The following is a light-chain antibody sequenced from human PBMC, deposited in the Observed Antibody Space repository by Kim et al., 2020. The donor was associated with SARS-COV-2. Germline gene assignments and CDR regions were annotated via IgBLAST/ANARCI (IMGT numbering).Light chain of an antibody. Sequence: QSVLTQPASVSGSPGQSITISCIGTSSDVGSYNLVSWYQQHPGKAPKLMIYDITKRPSGVSNRFSASKSGNTASLTISGLQAEDEADYYCSSYTTSHVVFGGGTQLTVL. CDR1: SSDVGSYNL. J-gene: IGLJ2*01. V-gene: IGLV2-14*02. CDR2: DIT. CDR3: SSYTTSHVV.